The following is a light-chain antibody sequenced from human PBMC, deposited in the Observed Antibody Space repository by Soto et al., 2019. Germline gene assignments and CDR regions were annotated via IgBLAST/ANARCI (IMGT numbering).Light chain of an antibody. V-gene: IGLV2-14*03. J-gene: IGLJ3*02. CDR2: DVT. CDR1: TSDVGAYNY. Sequence: QPVLTQPASVSGSPGQSISISCTGTTSDVGAYNYVSWYQQYPGKAPKLIIYDVTNRPSGVSDRFSGSKSANTASLTVSGLQAEDEADYYCSSYTRSHSWVFGGGTKLTVL. CDR3: SSYTRSHSWV.